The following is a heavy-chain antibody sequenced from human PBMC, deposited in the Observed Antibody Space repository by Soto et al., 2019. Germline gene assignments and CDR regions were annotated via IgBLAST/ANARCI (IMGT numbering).Heavy chain of an antibody. V-gene: IGHV4-59*01. J-gene: IGHJ6*03. D-gene: IGHD3-10*01. CDR2: IYYSGST. CDR1: GGSISSYY. CDR3: ARVIVGSGSYYNPIYYYYMDV. Sequence: SETLSLTCTVSGGSISSYYWSWIRQPPGKGLEWIGYIYYSGSTNYNPSLKSRVTISVDTSKNQFSLKLSSVTAADTAVYYCARVIVGSGSYYNPIYYYYMDVWGKGTTVTVSS.